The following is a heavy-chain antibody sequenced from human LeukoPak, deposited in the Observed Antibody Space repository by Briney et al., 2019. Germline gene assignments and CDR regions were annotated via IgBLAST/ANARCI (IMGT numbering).Heavy chain of an antibody. D-gene: IGHD3-22*01. J-gene: IGHJ6*02. V-gene: IGHV1-69*04. CDR2: IIPILGIA. CDR1: GGTFSSYA. CDR3: AREPYYYDSSGYLYYYYYGMDV. Sequence: SVKVSCKASGGTFSSYAISWVRQAPGQGLEWMGRIIPILGIANYAQKFQGRVMITADKSTSTAYMELSSLRSEDTAVYYCAREPYYYDSSGYLYYYYYGMDVWGQGTTVTVSS.